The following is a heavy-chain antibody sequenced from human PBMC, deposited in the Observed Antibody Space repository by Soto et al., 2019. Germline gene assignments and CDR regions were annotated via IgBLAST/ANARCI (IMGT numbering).Heavy chain of an antibody. CDR2: IYWDDDK. CDR3: AHTRVDFYYYGMDV. J-gene: IGHJ6*02. V-gene: IGHV2-5*02. Sequence: QITLKESGPTLVKPTQTLTLTCTFSGFSLSTSGVGVGWIRQPPGKALEWLALIYWDDDKRYSPSLKSRLTTXKXTXXNQVVLTMTNMDPVDTATYYCAHTRVDFYYYGMDVWGQGTTVTVSS. D-gene: IGHD3-3*01. CDR1: GFSLSTSGVG.